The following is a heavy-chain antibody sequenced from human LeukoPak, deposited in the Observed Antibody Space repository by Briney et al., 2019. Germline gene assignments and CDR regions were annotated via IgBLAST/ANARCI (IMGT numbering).Heavy chain of an antibody. CDR1: GGSISSGGYY. CDR3: ARNRDGYNSFDY. Sequence: SETLSLTCTVSGGSISSGGYYWSWIRQPPGKGLEWIGCIYHSGSTYYNPSLKSRVTISVDRSKNHFSLKLSSVTAADTAVYYCARNRDGYNSFDYWGQGTLVTVSS. D-gene: IGHD5-24*01. J-gene: IGHJ4*02. V-gene: IGHV4-30-2*01. CDR2: IYHSGST.